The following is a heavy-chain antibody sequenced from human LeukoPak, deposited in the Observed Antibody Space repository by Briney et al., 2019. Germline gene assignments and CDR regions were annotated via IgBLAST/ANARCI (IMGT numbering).Heavy chain of an antibody. V-gene: IGHV3-53*01. CDR1: GFTVSSNY. Sequence: GGSLRLSCAASGFTVSSNYMSWVRQAPGKGLEWVSVIYSGGSTYYADSVKGRFTISRDNSKNTLYLQMNSLRAGDTAVYYCARGVSIVGGDDAFDIWGQGTMVTVSS. D-gene: IGHD1-26*01. CDR3: ARGVSIVGGDDAFDI. CDR2: IYSGGST. J-gene: IGHJ3*02.